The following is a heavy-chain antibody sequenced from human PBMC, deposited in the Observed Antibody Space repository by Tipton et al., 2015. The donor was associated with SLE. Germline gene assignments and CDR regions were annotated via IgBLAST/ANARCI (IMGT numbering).Heavy chain of an antibody. J-gene: IGHJ5*02. CDR3: ARELTTMTTGWFDL. CDR1: GYTFTSYK. CDR2: NFSG. D-gene: IGHD4-17*01. Sequence: QSGAEVKERGGKVKVSCKASGYTFTSYKIHWFRQAPGQGLEWMGNFSGEKFQGRLTMTWDTSSNTAYMELSSLRSEDTAVFYCARELTTMTTGWFDLWGQGTQVIVSS. V-gene: IGHV1-46*01.